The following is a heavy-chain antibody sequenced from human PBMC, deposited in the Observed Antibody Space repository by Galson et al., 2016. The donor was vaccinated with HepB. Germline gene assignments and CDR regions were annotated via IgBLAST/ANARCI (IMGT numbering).Heavy chain of an antibody. CDR3: ARSSDYYDSSGPYHDAFDI. V-gene: IGHV4-39*01. J-gene: IGHJ3*02. CDR2: THSSGHI. CDR1: GGSISSRFLY. D-gene: IGHD3-22*01. Sequence: LSLTCTVSGGSISSRFLYWGWIRQPPGKGLEWIGSTHSSGHIYYSPSLKSRVTISVDTSKNQFSLKLSSVTAADTAVYYCARSSDYYDSSGPYHDAFDIWGQGTMVTVSS.